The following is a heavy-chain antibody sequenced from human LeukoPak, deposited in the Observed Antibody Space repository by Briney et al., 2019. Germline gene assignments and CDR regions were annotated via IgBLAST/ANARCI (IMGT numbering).Heavy chain of an antibody. Sequence: GGSLRLSCAASGFTFRRYGMSWVRQAPGKGLEWVSAISGSGGSTYYGDSVKGRFTISRDNAKNSLYLQMNSLRAEDTAVYYCARGVDQEYPLLTYYYYMDVWGKGTTVTVSS. CDR3: ARGVDQEYPLLTYYYYMDV. V-gene: IGHV3-23*01. D-gene: IGHD2/OR15-2a*01. CDR2: ISGSGGST. J-gene: IGHJ6*03. CDR1: GFTFRRYG.